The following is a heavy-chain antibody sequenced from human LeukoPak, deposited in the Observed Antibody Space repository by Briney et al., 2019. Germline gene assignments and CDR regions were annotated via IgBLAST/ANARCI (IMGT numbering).Heavy chain of an antibody. D-gene: IGHD3-3*01. CDR2: IKSKTDGETI. Sequence: GGSLRLSCAASGFIFSNAWLSWVRQVPGKGLEWVGRIKSKTDGETIGYAAPVKGRFTISRDDSKSIAYPQINSLKTEDTAVYYCARSVITIFGVVMPNWFDPWGQGTLVTVSS. CDR1: GFIFSNAW. CDR3: ARSVITIFGVVMPNWFDP. J-gene: IGHJ5*02. V-gene: IGHV3-15*01.